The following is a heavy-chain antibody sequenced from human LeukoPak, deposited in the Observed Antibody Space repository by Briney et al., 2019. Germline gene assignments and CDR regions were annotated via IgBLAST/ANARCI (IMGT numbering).Heavy chain of an antibody. D-gene: IGHD4-17*01. CDR3: AADGSSTTVTTFDY. CDR2: IVVGSGNT. Sequence: ASVKVSCKASGFTFTSSAVQWVRQARGQRLEWIGWIVVGSGNTNYAQKFQERVTITRDMSTSTAYMELGSLRSEDTAVYYCAADGSSTTVTTFDYWGQGTLVTVSS. V-gene: IGHV1-58*01. CDR1: GFTFTSSA. J-gene: IGHJ4*02.